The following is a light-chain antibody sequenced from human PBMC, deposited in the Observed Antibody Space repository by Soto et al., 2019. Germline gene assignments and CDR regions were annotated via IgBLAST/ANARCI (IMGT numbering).Light chain of an antibody. Sequence: EIVMTQSPATLSVSPGERATLSCRASQSISSNLAWYQQKPGQAPRLIIYGASTRATGIPATFSGSGSGTEFTLTISSLQSEDFTVYYCQQYNNWPFTLGPGTKVDIK. CDR3: QQYNNWPFT. J-gene: IGKJ3*01. CDR1: QSISSN. V-gene: IGKV3-15*01. CDR2: GAS.